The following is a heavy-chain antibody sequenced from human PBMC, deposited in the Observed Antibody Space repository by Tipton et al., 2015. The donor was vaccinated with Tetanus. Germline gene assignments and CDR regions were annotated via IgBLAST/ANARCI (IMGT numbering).Heavy chain of an antibody. CDR1: GFTFSTYP. CDR2: IGDTEFVT. V-gene: IGHV3-23*02. CDR3: ARHWGMPLGAYAFNY. D-gene: IGHD3-16*01. Sequence: GSLRLSCEASGFTFSTYPMHWVRQAPGKGLEWVSAIGDTEFVTYDVDSLKGRFTISADTSKNQVSLQVTSVTAADTAVYYCARHWGMPLGAYAFNYWGRGTLVTVSS. J-gene: IGHJ4*02.